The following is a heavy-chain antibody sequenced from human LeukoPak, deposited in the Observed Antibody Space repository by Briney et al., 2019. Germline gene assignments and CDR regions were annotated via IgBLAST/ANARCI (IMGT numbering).Heavy chain of an antibody. D-gene: IGHD3-3*01. CDR2: IIPIFGTA. J-gene: IGHJ4*02. CDR1: GGTFSSYA. V-gene: IGHV1-69*13. Sequence: SVKVSCKASGGTFSSYAISWVRQAPGQGLEWMGGIIPIFGTANYAQKFQGRVTITADESTSTAYMELSSLRSEDTAVYYCARAPKGTIFGVVTQSYYFDYWGQGTLVTVSS. CDR3: ARAPKGTIFGVVTQSYYFDY.